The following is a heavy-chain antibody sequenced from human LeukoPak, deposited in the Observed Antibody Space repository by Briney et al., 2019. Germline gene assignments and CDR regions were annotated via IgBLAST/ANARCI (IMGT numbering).Heavy chain of an antibody. CDR2: IYHSGNT. D-gene: IGHD6-13*01. Sequence: SETLSLTCTVSGSSISSGYYWGWIRQPPGKGLEWIGNIYHSGNTYYNPSLKSRVTVSVDMSKNQFSLKLNSVTAADTALYYCARAYSSSWYWNWFDPWGQGTLVTVSS. CDR3: ARAYSSSWYWNWFDP. J-gene: IGHJ5*02. V-gene: IGHV4-38-2*02. CDR1: GSSISSGYY.